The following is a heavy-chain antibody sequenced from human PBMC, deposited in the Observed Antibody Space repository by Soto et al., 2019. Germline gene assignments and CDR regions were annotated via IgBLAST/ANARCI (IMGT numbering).Heavy chain of an antibody. CDR3: ARDIVVVPAAIPPGPPYYGMDV. D-gene: IGHD2-2*02. J-gene: IGHJ6*02. Sequence: ASVKVSCKASRYTFTGYYMHWVRQAPGQGLEWMGWINPNSGGTNYAQKFQGWVTMTRDTSISTAYMELSRLRSDDTAVYYCARDIVVVPAAIPPGPPYYGMDVWGQGTTVNVSS. CDR2: INPNSGGT. V-gene: IGHV1-2*04. CDR1: RYTFTGYY.